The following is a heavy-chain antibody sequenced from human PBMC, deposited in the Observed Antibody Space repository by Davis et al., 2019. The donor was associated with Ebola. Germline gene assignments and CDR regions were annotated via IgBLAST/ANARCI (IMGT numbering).Heavy chain of an antibody. V-gene: IGHV3-74*01. Sequence: GESLKISCAASGFTFNTFWMHWVRQVPGKGLVWVSRINSDGSSASYADSVKGRFTVSRDNANSSLYLQMNSLRDEDTAVYYCARGLHGGADYWGQGTHVTVS. J-gene: IGHJ4*02. D-gene: IGHD2-15*01. CDR2: INSDGSSA. CDR3: ARGLHGGADY. CDR1: GFTFNTFW.